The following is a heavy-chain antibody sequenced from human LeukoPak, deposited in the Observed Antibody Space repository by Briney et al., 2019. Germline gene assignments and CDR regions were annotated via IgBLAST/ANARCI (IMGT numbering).Heavy chain of an antibody. J-gene: IGHJ4*02. CDR1: GVTVSSTY. Sequence: GGSLRLSCAASGVTVSSTYMSWVRQAPGKGLEWVSVIYSGGNTYYADSVKGRFTISRDESKNTLYLQMNRLGAEETAVYYCARDTPTVGTRYFVYWGQGTLVTVSS. CDR2: IYSGGNT. CDR3: ARDTPTVGTRYFVY. V-gene: IGHV3-66*01. D-gene: IGHD6-13*01.